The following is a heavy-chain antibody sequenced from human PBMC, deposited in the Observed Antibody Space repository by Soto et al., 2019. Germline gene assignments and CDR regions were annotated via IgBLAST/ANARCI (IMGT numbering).Heavy chain of an antibody. D-gene: IGHD2-15*01. CDR2: ISGGSTYI. J-gene: IGHJ4*02. Sequence: PGGSLRLSCAASGFTFSSYSMNWVRQAPGKGLEWVSSISGGSTYIYYADSVKGRFTIYRDNAKNSLYLQMNSLRAEDTAVYYSARDPHCSGGSCYGYHLAYWGQGTQVIVSS. V-gene: IGHV3-21*01. CDR1: GFTFSSYS. CDR3: ARDPHCSGGSCYGYHLAY.